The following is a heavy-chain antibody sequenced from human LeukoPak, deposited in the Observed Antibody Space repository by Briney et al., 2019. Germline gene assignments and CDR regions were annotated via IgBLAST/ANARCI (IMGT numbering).Heavy chain of an antibody. CDR3: AKSNWGSLGSDNWFDP. Sequence: GGSLRLSCAASGFTFSSYAMSWVRQAPGKGLEWVSAISGSGGSTYYADSVKGRFTISRDNSKNTLYLQMNSLRAEDTAVYYCAKSNWGSLGSDNWFDPWGQGTLVTVSS. D-gene: IGHD7-27*01. J-gene: IGHJ5*02. CDR1: GFTFSSYA. V-gene: IGHV3-23*01. CDR2: ISGSGGST.